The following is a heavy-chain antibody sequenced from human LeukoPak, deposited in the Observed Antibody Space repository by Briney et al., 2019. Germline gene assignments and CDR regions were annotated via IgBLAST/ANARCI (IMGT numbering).Heavy chain of an antibody. CDR3: VQDGPLRSDY. J-gene: IGHJ4*02. D-gene: IGHD3-16*01. Sequence: PSETLSLTCTVSGASISTYYWSWIRQPAGKGREWVGRIFASGTTNYNPSLESRVAMSVDTSKNQFSLNLSSVTAADTAIYYCVQDGPLRSDYWGQGTLVTVSS. V-gene: IGHV4-4*07. CDR2: IFASGTT. CDR1: GASISTYY.